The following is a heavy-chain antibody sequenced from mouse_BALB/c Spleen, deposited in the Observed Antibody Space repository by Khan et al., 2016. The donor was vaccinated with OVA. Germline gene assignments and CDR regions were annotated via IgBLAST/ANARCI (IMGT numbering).Heavy chain of an antibody. D-gene: IGHD3-1*01. CDR1: GFNIKDYY. V-gene: IGHV14-1*02. J-gene: IGHJ3*01. CDR3: ARSGYEAWFAY. Sequence: VQLQQSGAELVRPGALVKLSCKASGFNIKDYYIHWVKQRPEQGLEWIGWIDPDNGNDIYDPKFQGKASITADTSSNTAYLQLNSLTSEDTAVYYCARSGYEAWFAYWGQGTLVSVSA. CDR2: IDPDNGND.